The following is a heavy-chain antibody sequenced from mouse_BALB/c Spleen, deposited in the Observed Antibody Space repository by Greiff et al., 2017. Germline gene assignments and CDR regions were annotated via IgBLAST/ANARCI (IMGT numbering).Heavy chain of an antibody. CDR1: GYTFTSYV. Sequence: EVQLQQSGPELVKPGASVKMSCKASGYTFTSYVMHWVKQKPGQGLEWIGYINPYNDGTKYNEKFKGKATLTSDKSSSTAHMELSSLTSEDSAVYYCARGLFYYAMDYWGQGTSVTVSS. CDR2: INPYNDGT. CDR3: ARGLFYYAMDY. J-gene: IGHJ4*01. V-gene: IGHV1-14*01.